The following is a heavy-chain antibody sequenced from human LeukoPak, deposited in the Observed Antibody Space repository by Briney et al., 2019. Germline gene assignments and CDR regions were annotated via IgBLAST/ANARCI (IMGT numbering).Heavy chain of an antibody. CDR2: ISGGGGST. D-gene: IGHD1-26*01. J-gene: IGHJ4*02. CDR1: GFTFSSYA. Sequence: GGSLRLSCAASGFTFSSYAMSWVRQAPGKGLEWVSAISGGGGSTYYADSVKGRFTISRDNSKNTLYLQMNSLRAEDTAVYYCARSGAGYYFDYWGQGTLVTVSS. CDR3: ARSGAGYYFDY. V-gene: IGHV3-23*01.